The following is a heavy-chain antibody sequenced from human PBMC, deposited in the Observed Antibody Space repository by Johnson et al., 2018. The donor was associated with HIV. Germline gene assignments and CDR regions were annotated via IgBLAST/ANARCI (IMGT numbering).Heavy chain of an antibody. CDR1: GFTFTNAW. Sequence: VQLVESGGGVVQPGGSLRLSCAASGFTFTNAWMSWLRQAPGKGLEWIGRIKSKTDGGTIEYAAPVKGRFTISRDDSKTTLYLQMNSLRAEDTAVYYCARDVYYYDSSEEGAFDIWGQGTMVTVSS. D-gene: IGHD3-22*01. CDR2: IKSKTDGGTI. J-gene: IGHJ3*02. V-gene: IGHV3-15*01. CDR3: ARDVYYYDSSEEGAFDI.